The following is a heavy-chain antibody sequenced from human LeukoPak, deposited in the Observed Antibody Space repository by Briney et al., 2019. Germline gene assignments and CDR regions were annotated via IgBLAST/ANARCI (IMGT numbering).Heavy chain of an antibody. CDR1: GFRFSNYA. V-gene: IGHV3-30*04. D-gene: IGHD1-1*01. Sequence: PGGSLRLSCAASGFRFSNYAMHWVRQAPGKGLEWVAVISHDGNTEYYADSVKGRFTISRDNSKNTLFLQMNSLRAEDTAVYYCARELERPNFFDCWGQGTLVTVSS. J-gene: IGHJ4*02. CDR2: ISHDGNTE. CDR3: ARELERPNFFDC.